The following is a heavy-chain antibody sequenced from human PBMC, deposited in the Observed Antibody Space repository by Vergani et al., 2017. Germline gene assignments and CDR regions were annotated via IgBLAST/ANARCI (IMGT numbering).Heavy chain of an antibody. J-gene: IGHJ4*02. CDR1: GYSFVNYA. D-gene: IGHD3-16*02. Sequence: QVQLVQSGSDLRKPGASVTLSCKASGYSFVNYAINWLRQAPGQGLEWMGWFNTLTRTLTHATVFTGRFVFSLDTSVSTAYLHISILKPEDSAVYYCARWGVRVMSFDFWGPGALVTVSS. V-gene: IGHV7-4-1*02. CDR2: FNTLTRTL. CDR3: ARWGVRVMSFDF.